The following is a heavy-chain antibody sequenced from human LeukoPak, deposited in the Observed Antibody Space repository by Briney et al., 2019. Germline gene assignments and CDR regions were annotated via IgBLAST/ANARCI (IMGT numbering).Heavy chain of an antibody. Sequence: PGGSLRLSCAASGLTFSSYAMSWVRQAPGKGLEWVSGISNSGGSTYYADSVKGRFTISRDNSKNTLYLQMNSLRAEDTAIYYCAKSRNIVATINFDYWGQGTLVTVSS. CDR1: GLTFSSYA. CDR2: ISNSGGST. CDR3: AKSRNIVATINFDY. J-gene: IGHJ4*02. V-gene: IGHV3-23*01. D-gene: IGHD5-12*01.